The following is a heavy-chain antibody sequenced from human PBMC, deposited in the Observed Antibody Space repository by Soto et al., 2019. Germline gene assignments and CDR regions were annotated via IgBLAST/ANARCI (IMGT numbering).Heavy chain of an antibody. D-gene: IGHD2-15*01. V-gene: IGHV4-39*01. CDR1: GGSISSSSYY. Sequence: KHSETLSLPCTVSGGSISSSSYYWGWIRQPPGKGLEWIGSIYYSGSTYYNPSLKSRVTISVDTSKNQFSLKLSSVTAADTAVYYCATVHRGYCSGGSCYPNWFDPWGQGTLVTVSS. J-gene: IGHJ5*02. CDR3: ATVHRGYCSGGSCYPNWFDP. CDR2: IYYSGST.